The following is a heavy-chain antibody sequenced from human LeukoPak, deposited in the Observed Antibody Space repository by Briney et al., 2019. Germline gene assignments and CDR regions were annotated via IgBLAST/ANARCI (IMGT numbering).Heavy chain of an antibody. V-gene: IGHV3-21*01. CDR3: ARVPVIGVAGRGIYYYYYMDV. CDR2: ISSSSSYI. J-gene: IGHJ6*03. CDR1: GFTFSSYA. D-gene: IGHD6-19*01. Sequence: PGGSLRLSCAASGFTFSSYAMSWVRQAPGKGLEWVSSISSSSSYIYYADSVKGRFTISRDNAKNSLYLQMNSLRAEDTAVYYCARVPVIGVAGRGIYYYYYMDVWGKGTTVTVSS.